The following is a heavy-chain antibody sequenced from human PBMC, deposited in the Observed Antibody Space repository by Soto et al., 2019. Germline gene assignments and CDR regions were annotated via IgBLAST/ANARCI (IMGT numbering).Heavy chain of an antibody. CDR3: ASAPDSPPLFGVVRPYFFDV. J-gene: IGHJ4*02. CDR1: GGSISSGGSY. Sequence: QVQLQESGPGLVKSSQTLSLTCTVSGGSISSGGSYWSCIRQRPGKGLEWSGYIFYSDSFYYTPSLMGLVVILAATSKNQFTLILCSVTDADTAVYYCASAPDSPPLFGVVRPYFFDVWCQVTQVTVSS. V-gene: IGHV4-31*01. CDR2: IFYSDSF. D-gene: IGHD3-3*01.